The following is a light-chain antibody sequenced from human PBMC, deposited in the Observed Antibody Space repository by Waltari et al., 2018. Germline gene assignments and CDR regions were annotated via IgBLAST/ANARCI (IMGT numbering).Light chain of an antibody. CDR2: QDS. CDR1: KLGEKY. CDR3: QAWDSSTGV. Sequence: SYELIQPPSVSVSPGQPASITCSGDKLGEKYVCWYLQKPGQSPVLVIYQDSKRPSGIPERFSGSNSGNTATLTISGTQAMDEADYYCQAWDSSTGVFGGGTKLTVL. J-gene: IGLJ2*01. V-gene: IGLV3-1*01.